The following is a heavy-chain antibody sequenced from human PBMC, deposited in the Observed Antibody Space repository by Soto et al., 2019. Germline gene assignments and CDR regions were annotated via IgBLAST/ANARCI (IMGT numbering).Heavy chain of an antibody. CDR1: GFTFSAYL. Sequence: PGGSLRPSCEASGFTFSAYLMTWVPQAPGKGLEWVSSISGTDGTTYYADSVKGRFTISKDNSKNTLYMQINSLDVNDTAVYYCAKPKLGIRPFDLWGQGTMVTVSS. CDR3: AKPKLGIRPFDL. D-gene: IGHD7-27*01. J-gene: IGHJ3*01. V-gene: IGHV3-23*01. CDR2: ISGTDGTT.